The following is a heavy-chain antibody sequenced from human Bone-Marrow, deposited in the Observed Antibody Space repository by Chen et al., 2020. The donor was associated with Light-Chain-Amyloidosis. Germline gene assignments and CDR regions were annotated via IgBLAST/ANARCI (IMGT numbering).Heavy chain of an antibody. Sequence: QVSLVASGGGVVQPGGSLRLSCVASGFTFSNYGMHWVRQAPGKGLEWVAVIPYDGNNKHYADSVQGRFTISRENSENTLYLQMSSLRAEDSAVYYCAKDLNFGSGTFYSGYYFDYWGQGTLVTVSS. J-gene: IGHJ4*02. CDR1: GFTFSNYG. D-gene: IGHD3-10*01. CDR3: AKDLNFGSGTFYSGYYFDY. CDR2: IPYDGNNK. V-gene: IGHV3-30*18.